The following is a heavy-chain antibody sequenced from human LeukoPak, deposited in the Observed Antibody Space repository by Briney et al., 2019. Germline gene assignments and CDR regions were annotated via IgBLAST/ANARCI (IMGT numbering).Heavy chain of an antibody. CDR3: ARGIAAAGTRHYYYYGMDV. V-gene: IGHV3-30*04. CDR1: GSTFSSYA. J-gene: IGHJ6*02. D-gene: IGHD6-13*01. Sequence: GGSLRLSCAASGSTFSSYAMHWVRQAPGKGLEWVAVISYDGSNKYYADSVKGRFTISRDNSKNTLYLQMNSLRAEDTAVYYCARGIAAAGTRHYYYYGMDVWGQGTTVTVSS. CDR2: ISYDGSNK.